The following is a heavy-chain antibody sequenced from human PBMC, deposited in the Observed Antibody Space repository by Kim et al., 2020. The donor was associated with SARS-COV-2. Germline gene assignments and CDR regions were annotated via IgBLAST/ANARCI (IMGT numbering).Heavy chain of an antibody. V-gene: IGHV4-4*02. D-gene: IGHD3-3*01. Sequence: SETLSLTCAVSGGSISSSNWWSWVRQPPGKGLEWIGEIYHSGSTNYNPSLKSRVTISVDKSKNQFSLKLSSVTAADTAVYYCARGYYDFWSGYSLTDYYMDVWGKGTTVTVSS. CDR2: IYHSGST. CDR3: ARGYYDFWSGYSLTDYYMDV. J-gene: IGHJ6*03. CDR1: GGSISSSNW.